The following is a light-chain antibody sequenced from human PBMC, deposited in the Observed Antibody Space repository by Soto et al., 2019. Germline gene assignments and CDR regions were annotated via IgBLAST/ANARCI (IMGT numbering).Light chain of an antibody. CDR2: DAS. V-gene: IGKV3D-20*01. CDR1: QSVSSSY. J-gene: IGKJ1*01. Sequence: EIVLTQSPATLSLSPGERATLSCGASQSVSSSYLAWYQQKPGLAPRLLIYDASSRATGIPDRFSGSGSGKEFTLTISRLEPEDFAVYYCQQYGSSVWTFGQGTKVEIK. CDR3: QQYGSSVWT.